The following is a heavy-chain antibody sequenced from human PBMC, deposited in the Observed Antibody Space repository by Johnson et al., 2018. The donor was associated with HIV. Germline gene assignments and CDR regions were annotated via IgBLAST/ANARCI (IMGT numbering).Heavy chain of an antibody. CDR3: ARGPILEWLSGDGFDM. J-gene: IGHJ3*02. Sequence: QMLLVESGGGVVQPGRSLRLSCAASGFSFSSYAMHWVRQAPGKGLEWVTVISDDGSNIYYADSVKGQFTISRDNSKNTLHLQMNSLRVEDTAMYYGARGPILEWLSGDGFDMWGQGTMVTVYS. V-gene: IGHV3-30-3*01. D-gene: IGHD3-3*01. CDR2: ISDDGSNI. CDR1: GFSFSSYA.